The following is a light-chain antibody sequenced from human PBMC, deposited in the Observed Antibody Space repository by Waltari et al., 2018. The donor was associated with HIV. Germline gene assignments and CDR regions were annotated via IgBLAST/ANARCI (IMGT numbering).Light chain of an antibody. CDR1: QNVESW. V-gene: IGKV1-5*03. J-gene: IGKJ2*01. CDR2: NAS. CDR3: QQYNSDFYT. Sequence: IQMTQSPSILSASVGDRVTITCRASQNVESWLAWYQQRPGRAPKLLLYNASTLEYGVPARFTGSGSGTNFTLTINSLQPDDFATYYCQQYNSDFYTFGLGTRLDLK.